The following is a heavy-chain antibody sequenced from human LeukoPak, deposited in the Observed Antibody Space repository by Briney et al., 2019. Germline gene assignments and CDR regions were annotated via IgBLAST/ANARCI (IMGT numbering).Heavy chain of an antibody. D-gene: IGHD4-17*01. CDR1: RFTFSSYV. CDR3: ARDPNGDYIGAFDN. Sequence: GRSLRLSCAASRFTFSSYVMHWVRQAPDKGLEWVALIWYDGDNKYYSDSVKGRFTISRDNSRNTLYLQLNSLRAEDTAVYYCARDPNGDYIGAFDNWGQGTMVTVSS. CDR2: IWYDGDNK. V-gene: IGHV3-33*01. J-gene: IGHJ3*02.